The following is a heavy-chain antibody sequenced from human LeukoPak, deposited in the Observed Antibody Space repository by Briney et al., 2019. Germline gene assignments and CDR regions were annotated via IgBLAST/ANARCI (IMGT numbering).Heavy chain of an antibody. CDR1: GFTFSSYG. CDR3: AKDSGEALGYFDY. V-gene: IGHV3-30*18. J-gene: IGHJ4*02. D-gene: IGHD4-17*01. Sequence: PGRSLRLSCAASGFTFSSYGMHWVRQAPDKGLEWVAVISYDGSNKYYADSVKGRFTISRDNSKNTLYLQMNSLRAEDTAVYYCAKDSGEALGYFDYWGQGTLVTVSS. CDR2: ISYDGSNK.